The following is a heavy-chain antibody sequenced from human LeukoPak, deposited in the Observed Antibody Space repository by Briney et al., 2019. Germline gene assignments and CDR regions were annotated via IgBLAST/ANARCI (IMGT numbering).Heavy chain of an antibody. CDR1: GGSISSSSYF. V-gene: IGHV4-39*01. CDR2: VHYSGST. D-gene: IGHD6-13*01. Sequence: PSETLSLTCSVSGGSISSSSYFWGWIRQPPGKGLEWIASVHYSGSTYYNPSLKSRVTISVDTSKNQFSLKLSSVTAADTAVYYCARHRWYGAAAGTLGNWFDPWGQGTLVTVSS. J-gene: IGHJ5*02. CDR3: ARHRWYGAAAGTLGNWFDP.